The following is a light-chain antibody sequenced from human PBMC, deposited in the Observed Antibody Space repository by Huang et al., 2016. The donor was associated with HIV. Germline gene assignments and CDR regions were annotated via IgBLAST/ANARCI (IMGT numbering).Light chain of an antibody. CDR1: QSLLHSNGYNY. CDR3: MQALQTPV. V-gene: IGKV2-28*01. Sequence: EIVMTQSPLSLPVTPGEPASISCRSSQSLLHSNGYNYLDWYLQKPGQSPQLLIYLGSNRASGVPDRFSGSGSGTDFTLKISRVEAEDVGIYYCMQALQTPVFSPGTRVDIK. J-gene: IGKJ3*01. CDR2: LGS.